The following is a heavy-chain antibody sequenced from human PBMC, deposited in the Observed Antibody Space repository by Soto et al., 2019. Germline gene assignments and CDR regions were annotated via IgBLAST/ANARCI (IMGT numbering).Heavy chain of an antibody. Sequence: GESLKISCKGSGYSFTTYWISWVRQMPGKGLEWMGRINPSDSDTKYNPSFQGHVSISVDKSINTAFLHWSSLKASDTAMYYCARPGVAVAGTGGWFDPWGQGTLVTVSS. CDR1: GYSFTTYW. CDR3: ARPGVAVAGTGGWFDP. CDR2: INPSDSDT. J-gene: IGHJ5*02. D-gene: IGHD6-19*01. V-gene: IGHV5-10-1*01.